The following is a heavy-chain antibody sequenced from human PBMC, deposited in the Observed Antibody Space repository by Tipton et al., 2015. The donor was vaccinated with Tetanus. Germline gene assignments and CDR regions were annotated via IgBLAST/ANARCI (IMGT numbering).Heavy chain of an antibody. V-gene: IGHV3-33*01. D-gene: IGHD5-18*01. Sequence: SGFTFSRYAMHWVRQAPGKGLEWVAFMWYDGSHIYYADSVKGRFTISRDNSKNTLYLQMNSLRAEDTAVYYCARGSSAMVTVYYYYGMDVWGQGTTVTVSS. CDR3: ARGSSAMVTVYYYYGMDV. J-gene: IGHJ6*02. CDR2: MWYDGSHI. CDR1: GFTFSRYA.